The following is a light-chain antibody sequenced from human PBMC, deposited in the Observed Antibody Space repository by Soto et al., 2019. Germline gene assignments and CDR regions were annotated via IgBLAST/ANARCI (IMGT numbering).Light chain of an antibody. J-gene: IGKJ1*01. CDR1: QSISSW. Sequence: DIQMTQSPSTLSASVGDRVTITCRASQSISSWLAWYQQKPGKAHKLLIYDASSLESGVPSRFSGSGSGTEFTLTISSRQPDYFATYYCQQYNSYRTFGQGTKVEIK. CDR3: QQYNSYRT. V-gene: IGKV1-5*01. CDR2: DAS.